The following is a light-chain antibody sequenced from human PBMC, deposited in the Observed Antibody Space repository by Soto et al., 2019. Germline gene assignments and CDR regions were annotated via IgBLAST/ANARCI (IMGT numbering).Light chain of an antibody. CDR2: GAS. CDR1: QTLSRNF. V-gene: IGKV3-20*01. J-gene: IGKJ5*01. CDR3: QQYDSSPIT. Sequence: EIVLTQSPATLSLSPGEGATLSCRASQTLSRNFLAWYQQKPGQSPRLLISGASQRATGIPDRFSGGGSGADFTLIISRLEPEDFALYYCQQYDSSPITFGQGTRLEI.